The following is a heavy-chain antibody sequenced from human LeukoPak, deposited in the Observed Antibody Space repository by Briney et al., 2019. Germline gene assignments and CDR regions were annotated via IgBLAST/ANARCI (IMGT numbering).Heavy chain of an antibody. CDR1: GFTFSSYW. CDR3: AKGSSGSTPDAFDI. J-gene: IGHJ3*02. V-gene: IGHV3-74*03. CDR2: INSDGSST. Sequence: PGGSLRLSCVASGFTFSSYWMHWVRQAPGKGLVWVSRINSDGSSTKCADSVKGRFTISRDNAKNTLYLQMNSLRAEDTAVYYCAKGSSGSTPDAFDIWGQGTMVTVSS. D-gene: IGHD6-19*01.